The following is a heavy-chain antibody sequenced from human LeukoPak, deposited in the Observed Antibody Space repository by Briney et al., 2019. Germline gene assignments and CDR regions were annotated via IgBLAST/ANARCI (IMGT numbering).Heavy chain of an antibody. CDR3: ARDREYSSSWHYFDY. D-gene: IGHD6-13*01. CDR2: IIPIFGTA. J-gene: IGHJ4*02. V-gene: IGHV1-69*06. Sequence: SVKVSCKASGYTFTGYYMHWVRQAPGQGLEWMGGIIPIFGTANYAQKFQGRVTITADKSTSTAYMELSSLRSEDTAVYYCARDREYSSSWHYFDYWGQGTLVTVSS. CDR1: GYTFTGYY.